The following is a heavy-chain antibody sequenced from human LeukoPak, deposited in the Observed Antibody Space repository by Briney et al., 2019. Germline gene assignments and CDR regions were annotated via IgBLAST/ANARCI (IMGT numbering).Heavy chain of an antibody. Sequence: GRSLRLSCAASGFTFSSYGMHWVRQAPGRGLEWVAVISYDGSNKYYADSVKGRFTISRDNSKNTLYLQMNSLRAEDTAVYYCAKVYDSSGYYTPIENYFDYWGQGTLVTVSS. V-gene: IGHV3-30*18. D-gene: IGHD3-22*01. CDR3: AKVYDSSGYYTPIENYFDY. CDR1: GFTFSSYG. CDR2: ISYDGSNK. J-gene: IGHJ4*02.